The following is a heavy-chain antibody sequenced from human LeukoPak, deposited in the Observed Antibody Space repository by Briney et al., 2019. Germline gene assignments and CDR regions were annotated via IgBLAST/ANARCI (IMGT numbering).Heavy chain of an antibody. CDR2: INSISSYI. V-gene: IGHV3-21*01. J-gene: IGHJ4*02. CDR1: GFTFSSYS. CDR3: AREGMVATFDY. Sequence: PGGSLRLSCAASGFTFSSYSMNWVRQAPGKGLEWVSSINSISSYIYYADSVKGRFTISRDKAKNSLYLQMNSLRAEDTAIYYCAREGMVATFDYWGQGTLVTVSS. D-gene: IGHD5-12*01.